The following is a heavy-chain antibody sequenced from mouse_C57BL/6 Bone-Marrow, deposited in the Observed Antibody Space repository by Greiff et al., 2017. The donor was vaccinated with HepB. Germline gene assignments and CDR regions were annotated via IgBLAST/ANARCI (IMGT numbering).Heavy chain of an antibody. CDR3: AREGGYYGFYAMDY. V-gene: IGHV2-6*03. CDR1: GFSLTSYG. J-gene: IGHJ4*01. CDR2: IWSDGST. D-gene: IGHD1-1*01. Sequence: VKLMESGPGLVAPSQSLSITCTVSGFSLTSYGVHWVRQPPGKGLEWLVVIWSDGSTTYNSALKSRLSISKDNSKSQVFLKMNSLQTDDTAMYYCAREGGYYGFYAMDYWGQGTSVTVSS.